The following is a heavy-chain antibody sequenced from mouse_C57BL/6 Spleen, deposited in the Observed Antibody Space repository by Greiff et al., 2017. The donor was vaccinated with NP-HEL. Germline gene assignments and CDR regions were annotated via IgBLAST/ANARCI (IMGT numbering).Heavy chain of an antibody. CDR3: ARHDYGSSYGAWFAY. J-gene: IGHJ3*01. CDR2: ISSGGSYT. CDR1: GFTFSSYG. Sequence: EVKPVESGGDLVKPGGSLKLSCAASGFTFSSYGMSWVRQTPDKRLEWVATISSGGSYTYYPDSVKGRFTISRDNAKNTLYLQMSSLKSEDTAMYYCARHDYGSSYGAWFAYWGQGTLVTVSA. V-gene: IGHV5-6*01. D-gene: IGHD1-1*01.